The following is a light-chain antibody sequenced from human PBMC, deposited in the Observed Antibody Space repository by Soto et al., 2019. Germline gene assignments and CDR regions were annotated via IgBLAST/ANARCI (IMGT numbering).Light chain of an antibody. CDR1: QSISSW. J-gene: IGKJ1*01. CDR3: QQYSDNWT. Sequence: DIQMTQSPSTLSASVGDRVTITCRASQSISSWLAWYQQKPGTAPNLLIYTASTLQGGVPSRFSGSGSGTEFTLTISSLQPDDSAIYYCQQYSDNWTFGQGTKVDIK. CDR2: TAS. V-gene: IGKV1-5*03.